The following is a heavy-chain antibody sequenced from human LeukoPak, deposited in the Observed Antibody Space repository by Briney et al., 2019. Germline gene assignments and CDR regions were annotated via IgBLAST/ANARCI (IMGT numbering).Heavy chain of an antibody. CDR3: ARGVLQDYYDSSGFHHRGGVDY. CDR1: GGSITSSSYY. J-gene: IGHJ4*02. CDR2: IFHSGST. Sequence: PSETLSLTCTVSGGSITSSSYYWVWIRQPPGKGLEWIGSIFHSGSTYYNASLKSRLTISFDTSKHQFSLTLNSVTAADTAMYFCARGVLQDYYDSSGFHHRGGVDYGGQGTLVTVSS. D-gene: IGHD3-22*01. V-gene: IGHV4-39*07.